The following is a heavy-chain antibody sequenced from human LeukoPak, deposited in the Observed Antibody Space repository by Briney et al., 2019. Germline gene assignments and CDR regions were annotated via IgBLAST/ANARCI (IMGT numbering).Heavy chain of an antibody. J-gene: IGHJ3*02. D-gene: IGHD1-26*01. V-gene: IGHV6-1*01. CDR3: ATRLSGTLYTFDI. CDR2: TYYRSRWYS. Sequence: SQTLSLTCVISGDTVSTSSAGWNWIRQSPSRGLEWLGRTYYRSRWYSEYAVSVKGRIDISPDTSKNQISLQLNSVTPDDTAVYYCATRLSGTLYTFDIWGQGTVVTVSS. CDR1: GDTVSTSSAG.